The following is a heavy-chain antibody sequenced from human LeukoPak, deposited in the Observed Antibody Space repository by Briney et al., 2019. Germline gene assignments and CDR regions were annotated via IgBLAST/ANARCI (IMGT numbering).Heavy chain of an antibody. CDR3: ARGRHDILAGYQPPYFDY. V-gene: IGHV3-21*01. Sequence: GGSLRLSCAASGFTFSNYNMNWVRQAPGKGLEWVSSISISSSYNYYADSVKGRFTISRDNAKNSLYLQMNRLRAEDTAVYYCARGRHDILAGYQPPYFDYWGQGTLVTVSS. D-gene: IGHD3-9*01. J-gene: IGHJ4*02. CDR2: ISISSSYN. CDR1: GFTFSNYN.